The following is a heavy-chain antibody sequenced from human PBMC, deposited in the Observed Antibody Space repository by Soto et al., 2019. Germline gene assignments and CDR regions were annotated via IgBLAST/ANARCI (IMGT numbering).Heavy chain of an antibody. CDR3: ARAPVDTAMVSAQCDY. CDR2: ISSSSSYI. J-gene: IGHJ4*02. Sequence: PGGSLRLSCAASGFTFSSYSMNWVRQAPGKGLEWVSSISSSSSYIYYADSVKGRFTISRDNAKNTLYLQMNSLRAEDTAVYYCARAPVDTAMVSAQCDYWGQGTLVTVSS. D-gene: IGHD5-18*01. CDR1: GFTFSSYS. V-gene: IGHV3-21*01.